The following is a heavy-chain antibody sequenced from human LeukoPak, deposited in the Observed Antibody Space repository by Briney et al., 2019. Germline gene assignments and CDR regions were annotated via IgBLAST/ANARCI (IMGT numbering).Heavy chain of an antibody. CDR1: GFTFISYS. V-gene: IGHV3-21*01. CDR3: ARDTMTPYFMDV. D-gene: IGHD2-2*01. J-gene: IGHJ6*03. CDR2: ISSRSSYI. Sequence: GGSLRLSCAASGFTFISYSMNWLRQAPGKGLEWVSSISSRSSYIYYADSVKGRFTISRDNARNSLYLQMDSLRVEDTAVYYCARDTMTPYFMDVWGKGTTVTISS.